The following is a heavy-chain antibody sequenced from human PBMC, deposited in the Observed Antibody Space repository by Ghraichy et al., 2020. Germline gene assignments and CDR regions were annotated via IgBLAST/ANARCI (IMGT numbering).Heavy chain of an antibody. CDR2: IYYSGGT. J-gene: IGHJ4*02. Sequence: SETLSLTCTVSAGSISSSSYYWGWIRQPPGKGLEWIGNIYYSGGTYYNPTLKSRVTISVDTSKNQFSLKLSSVTAADTAVYYCARRNTWNYDPHFDYWGQGTLVTVSS. CDR1: AGSISSSSYY. D-gene: IGHD1-7*01. CDR3: ARRNTWNYDPHFDY. V-gene: IGHV4-39*01.